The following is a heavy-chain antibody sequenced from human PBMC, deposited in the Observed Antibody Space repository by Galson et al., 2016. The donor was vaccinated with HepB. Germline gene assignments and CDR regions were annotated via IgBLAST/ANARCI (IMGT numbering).Heavy chain of an antibody. CDR2: IRSKPNSFAT. CDR1: GFTFSGSA. D-gene: IGHD3-22*01. CDR3: TRDYYDSGGYYTPLFDL. J-gene: IGHJ4*02. V-gene: IGHV3-73*01. Sequence: SLRLSCAVSGFTFSGSAMHWVRQASGKGLEWVGRIRSKPNSFATVYAASVKGRFTISRDDSKNTAYLQMNSLKTEDTAVYYCTRDYYDSGGYYTPLFDLWGQGTLVTVSS.